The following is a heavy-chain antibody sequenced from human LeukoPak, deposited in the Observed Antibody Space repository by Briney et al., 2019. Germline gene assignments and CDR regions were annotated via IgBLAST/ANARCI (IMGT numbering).Heavy chain of an antibody. CDR1: GGSISSGGYY. V-gene: IGHV4-31*03. CDR2: IYYSGST. CDR3: ARGFGPFSYFDY. J-gene: IGHJ4*02. D-gene: IGHD3-10*01. Sequence: SETLSLTCTVSGGSISSGGYYWSWIRQHPGKGLEWIGYIYYSGSTYYNPSLKSRVTISVDTSKNRFSLKLSSVTAADTAVYYCARGFGPFSYFDYWGQGTLVTVSS.